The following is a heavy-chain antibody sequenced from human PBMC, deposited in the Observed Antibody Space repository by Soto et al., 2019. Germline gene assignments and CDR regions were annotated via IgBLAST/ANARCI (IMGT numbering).Heavy chain of an antibody. CDR1: GGTFNGYG. Sequence: QVQLVQSGAVVKKPGSSVEVSCKASGGTFNGYGISWVRQAPGQGLEWMGGTVPVFDTSKYAPRFQGRVTITADKSTSPAYMELSSVRSEDTAIYCCARGVSNSGAYYTGPSAYDLWGQGTLVIVSS. J-gene: IGHJ3*01. CDR2: TVPVFDTS. V-gene: IGHV1-69*06. D-gene: IGHD3-10*01. CDR3: ARGVSNSGAYYTGPSAYDL.